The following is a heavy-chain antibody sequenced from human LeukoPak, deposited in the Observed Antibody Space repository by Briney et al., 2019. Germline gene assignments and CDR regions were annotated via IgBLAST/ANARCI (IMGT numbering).Heavy chain of an antibody. Sequence: GGSLRLSCAASGFTVSSNYMSWVRQAPGKGLEWVSVIYSGGSTYYADPVKGRFTISRDNSKNTLYLQMNSLRAEDTAVYYCARDQRGITMTDAFDIWGQGTMVTVSS. J-gene: IGHJ3*02. D-gene: IGHD3-22*01. CDR3: ARDQRGITMTDAFDI. V-gene: IGHV3-53*01. CDR1: GFTVSSNY. CDR2: IYSGGST.